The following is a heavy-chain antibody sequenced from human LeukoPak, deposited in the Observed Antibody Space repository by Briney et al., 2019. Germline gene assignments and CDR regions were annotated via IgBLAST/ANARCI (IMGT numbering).Heavy chain of an antibody. CDR2: IYYSGST. D-gene: IGHD3-10*01. V-gene: IGHV4-59*01. Sequence: SETLSLTCTVSGGSIGSYYWSWIRQPPGKGLEWIGYIYYSGSTNYNPSLKSRVTISVDTSKNQFSLKLSSVTAADTAVYYCARAKGSGSPWFDPWGQGTLVTVSS. CDR1: GGSIGSYY. J-gene: IGHJ5*02. CDR3: ARAKGSGSPWFDP.